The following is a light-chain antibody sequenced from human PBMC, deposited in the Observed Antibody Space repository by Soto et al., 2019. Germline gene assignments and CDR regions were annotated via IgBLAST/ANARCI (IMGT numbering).Light chain of an antibody. J-gene: IGLJ3*02. CDR1: DSNIGAGYD. Sequence: QSVLTQSPSVSGAPGQTVTISCSGSDSNIGAGYDLHWYQQVPGTAPKLLIHSNYLRASGVPDRFSASKSVTSASLAIIGLQADDEADYYCQSYDTSLGDGVFGGGTKLTVL. CDR2: SNY. CDR3: QSYDTSLGDGV. V-gene: IGLV1-40*01.